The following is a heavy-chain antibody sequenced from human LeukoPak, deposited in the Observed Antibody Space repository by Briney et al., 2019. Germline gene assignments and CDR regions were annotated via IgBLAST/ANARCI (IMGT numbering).Heavy chain of an antibody. CDR2: IYYSGST. CDR3: ARENSQGYSSGWYSRNYYFDY. J-gene: IGHJ4*02. CDR1: GGSISNYY. V-gene: IGHV4-59*01. D-gene: IGHD6-19*01. Sequence: SETLSLTCTVFGGSISNYYWSWIRQPPGKGLEWIGYIYYSGSTTYNPSLKSRVTISADTSKNQFSLKLISVTAADTAVYYCARENSQGYSSGWYSRNYYFDYWGQGTLVTVSS.